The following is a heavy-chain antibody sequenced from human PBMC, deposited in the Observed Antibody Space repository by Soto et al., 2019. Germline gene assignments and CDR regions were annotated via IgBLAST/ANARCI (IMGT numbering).Heavy chain of an antibody. CDR3: ARDPTNDYGDDTFDY. CDR1: GDAFKSYA. CDR2: IIPSYDRT. J-gene: IGHJ4*02. Sequence: QVLLLQSGSEVKKAGSSVKVSCKASGDAFKSYAIHWVRQAPGQGLEYMGRIIPSYDRTKYAQKFQGRLTLTADMYTSTVYMELSSLISEDTAVYYCARDPTNDYGDDTFDYWGQGTKVIVSS. D-gene: IGHD4-17*01. V-gene: IGHV1-69*06.